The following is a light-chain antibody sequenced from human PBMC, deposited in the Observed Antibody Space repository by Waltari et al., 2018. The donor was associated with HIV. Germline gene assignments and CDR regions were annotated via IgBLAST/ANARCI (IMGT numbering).Light chain of an antibody. CDR1: QSISSW. CDR3: QQYNSYRT. J-gene: IGKJ4*01. Sequence: DIQMTQSPSTLSASVGDRVTITCRACQSISSWLAWYQQKPGKAPKLLIYKASSLESGVPSRFSGSGSGTEFTLTISSLQPDDFATYYCQQYNSYRTFGGGTKVEIK. CDR2: KAS. V-gene: IGKV1-5*03.